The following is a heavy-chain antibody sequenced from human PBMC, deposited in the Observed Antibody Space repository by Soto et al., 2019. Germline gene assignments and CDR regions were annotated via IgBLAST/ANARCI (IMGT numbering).Heavy chain of an antibody. CDR3: ASLTGDIVVVPAAVDAFDI. Sequence: GGSLRLSCAASGFTFSSYGMHWVRQAPGKGLEWVAVIWYDGSNKYYADSVKGRFTISRDNSKNTLYLQMNSLRAEDTAVYYCASLTGDIVVVPAAVDAFDIWGQGTMVTVSS. CDR1: GFTFSSYG. V-gene: IGHV3-33*01. J-gene: IGHJ3*02. CDR2: IWYDGSNK. D-gene: IGHD2-2*01.